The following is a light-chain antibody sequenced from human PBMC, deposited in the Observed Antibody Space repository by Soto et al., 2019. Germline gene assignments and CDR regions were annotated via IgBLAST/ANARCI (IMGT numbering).Light chain of an antibody. CDR3: QSADSSGTMTV. J-gene: IGLJ2*01. V-gene: IGLV3-25*03. CDR2: KDS. Sequence: SYELTQPPSLSVSPRQTARITCSGDALPKQYAYWYQQKPGQAPVLVIYKDSERPSGIPERFSGSSSGTTVTLTISGVQAEDEADYYCQSADSSGTMTVFGGGTKLTVL. CDR1: ALPKQY.